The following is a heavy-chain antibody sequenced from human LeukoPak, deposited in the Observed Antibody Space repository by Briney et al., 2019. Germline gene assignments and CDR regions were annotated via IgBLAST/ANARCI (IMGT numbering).Heavy chain of an antibody. V-gene: IGHV3-74*01. J-gene: IGHJ4*02. CDR3: ARDYSCWFDY. CDR2: INSDGSTT. D-gene: IGHD2-15*01. CDR1: GFTFSSYA. Sequence: HPGRSLRLSCAASGFTFSSYAMTWVRHAPGKGLVWGSIINSDGSTTNYADSVKGRFTISRDNAKNTLYLQLNSLRPEDTAVYYCARDYSCWFDYWGQGTLVTVSS.